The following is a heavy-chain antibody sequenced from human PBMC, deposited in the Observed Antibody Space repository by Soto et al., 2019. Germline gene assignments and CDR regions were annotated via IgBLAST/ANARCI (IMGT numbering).Heavy chain of an antibody. J-gene: IGHJ5*02. V-gene: IGHV3-48*03. Sequence: GSLRLSCAASGFTFSSYEMNWVRQAPGKGLEWVSYISSSGSTIYYADSVKGRFTISRDNAKNSLYLQMNSLRAEDTAVYYCARDASVVVPAGRPNWFDPWGQGTLVTVSS. CDR2: ISSSGSTI. D-gene: IGHD2-2*01. CDR3: ARDASVVVPAGRPNWFDP. CDR1: GFTFSSYE.